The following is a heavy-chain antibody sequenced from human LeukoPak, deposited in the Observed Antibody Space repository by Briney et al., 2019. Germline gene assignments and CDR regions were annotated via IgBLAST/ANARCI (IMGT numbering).Heavy chain of an antibody. D-gene: IGHD2-8*01. CDR2: NYYSGST. Sequence: SDTLSLTYAVSVGSIRRSSYHWGSIRQPPGWGLGWIGRNYYSGSTYYDPSLKSQVTICHDPSKNQLSLKLSSVTAADTAVYYCATTPKYCTNGVCFKYYYYMDVWGKGTTVTVSS. CDR3: ATTPKYCTNGVCFKYYYYMDV. J-gene: IGHJ6*03. V-gene: IGHV4-39*01. CDR1: VGSIRRSSYH.